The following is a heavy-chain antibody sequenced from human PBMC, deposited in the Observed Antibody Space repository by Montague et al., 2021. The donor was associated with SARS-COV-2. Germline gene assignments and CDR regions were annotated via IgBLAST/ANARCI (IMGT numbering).Heavy chain of an antibody. J-gene: IGHJ3*02. CDR1: GGSISSSSYY. CDR3: ARRARWNIVVVVGDRHAIDI. V-gene: IGHV4-39*01. CDR2: IYYTGSP. Sequence: SETLSLTCTVSGGSISSSSYYWGWIRQPPGKGLEWIGSIYYTGSPYYNPSLKSRVTISVDTSKNQFSLNLSSVTAADTAVYYCARRARWNIVVVVGDRHAIDIWGQGTMVTVSS. D-gene: IGHD2-15*01.